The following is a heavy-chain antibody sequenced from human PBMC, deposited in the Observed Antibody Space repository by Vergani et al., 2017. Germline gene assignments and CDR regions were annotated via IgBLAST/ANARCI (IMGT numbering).Heavy chain of an antibody. CDR1: GGTFSSYA. Sequence: QVQLVQSGAEVKKPGSSVKVSCKASGGTFSSYAISWVRQAPGQGLEWMGGIIPIFGTANYAQKFQGRVTITADESTSTAYLELSSLRSEDTAVYYCARDPTGRDFLKGGMGYFDYWGQGTLVTVSS. J-gene: IGHJ4*02. CDR2: IIPIFGTA. D-gene: IGHD1-26*01. CDR3: ARDPTGRDFLKGGMGYFDY. V-gene: IGHV1-69*13.